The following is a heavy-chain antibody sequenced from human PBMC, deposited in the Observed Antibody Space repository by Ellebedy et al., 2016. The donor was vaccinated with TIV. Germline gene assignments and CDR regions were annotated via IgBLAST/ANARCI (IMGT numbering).Heavy chain of an antibody. CDR1: GFTFSNYW. Sequence: GESLKISCAASGFTFSNYWMGWVRQSPERGLEWVANIKTDGSEKAYVDSLKGRFTISRDNAKNSLYLQMNSPRGDDTAVYYCARASRGMDVWGQGTTVTVSS. J-gene: IGHJ6*02. CDR3: ARASRGMDV. V-gene: IGHV3-7*01. CDR2: IKTDGSEK.